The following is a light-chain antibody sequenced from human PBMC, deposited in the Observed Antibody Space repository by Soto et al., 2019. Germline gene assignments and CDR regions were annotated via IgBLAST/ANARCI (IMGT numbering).Light chain of an antibody. CDR2: EVS. CDR3: PSYKSSRSGWV. CDR1: SSDVGAYNY. V-gene: IGLV2-14*01. Sequence: QSALTQPASVSGSPGQWVTISCTGSSSDVGAYNYVSWYQQHPGKAPKLMIYEVSNRPSGVSNRFSGSKSGNTASLTISGLQAEDEADYYCPSYKSSRSGWVFGGGTKVTVL. J-gene: IGLJ3*02.